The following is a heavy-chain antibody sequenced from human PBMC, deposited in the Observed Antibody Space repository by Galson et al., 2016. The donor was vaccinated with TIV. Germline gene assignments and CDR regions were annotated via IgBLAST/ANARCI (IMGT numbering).Heavy chain of an antibody. J-gene: IGHJ4*02. Sequence: SVKVSCKASGGTFSTSVFNWLRQAPGQGLEWMGVINPLFGTANYAQTFQGRLTITADESTSSAHMELSSLRSEDTAVYFCATWGAASDWLEEGYFDYWGQGTLVTVSS. CDR3: ATWGAASDWLEEGYFDY. V-gene: IGHV1-69*13. CDR1: GGTFSTSV. CDR2: INPLFGTA. D-gene: IGHD2-15*01.